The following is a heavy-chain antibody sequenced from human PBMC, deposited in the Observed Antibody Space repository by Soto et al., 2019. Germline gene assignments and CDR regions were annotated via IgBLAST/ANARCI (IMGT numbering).Heavy chain of an antibody. D-gene: IGHD2-2*01. CDR1: GYTFTRFG. CDR2: ISAFNGAT. V-gene: IGHV1-18*01. Sequence: ASVKVSCKASGYTFTRFGISWVRQAPGQGLEWMGWISAFNGATNYAQKFQDRITMTTDTPTSTAYMELSSLRSEDTAVYYCAGGEAVVVPALWGYYYGMDVWGQGTTVTVSS. J-gene: IGHJ6*02. CDR3: AGGEAVVVPALWGYYYGMDV.